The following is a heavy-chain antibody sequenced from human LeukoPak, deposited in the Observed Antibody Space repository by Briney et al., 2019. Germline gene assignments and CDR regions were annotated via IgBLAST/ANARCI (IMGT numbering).Heavy chain of an antibody. CDR2: ISSSSSYI. D-gene: IGHD6-19*01. CDR1: GFTFSSYS. V-gene: IGHV3-21*01. J-gene: IGHJ4*02. Sequence: GGSLRLSCAASGFTFSSYSMNWVRQAPGKGLEWVSSISSSSSYIYYADSVKGRFTISRDNAKNSLYLQMNSLRAEDTAVYYCARDRWVGHWLDLFDYWGQGTLVTVSS. CDR3: ARDRWVGHWLDLFDY.